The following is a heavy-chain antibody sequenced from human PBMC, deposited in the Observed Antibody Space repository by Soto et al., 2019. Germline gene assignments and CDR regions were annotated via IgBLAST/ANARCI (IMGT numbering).Heavy chain of an antibody. CDR3: ARAGEGPDTVAARPAYYYYYGMDV. D-gene: IGHD6-6*01. V-gene: IGHV3-53*01. CDR1: GFTVSSNY. Sequence: GGSLRLSCAASGFTVSSNYMSWVRQAPGKGLEWVSVIYSGGSTYYADSVKGRFTISRDNSKNTLYLQMNSLRAEDTAVYYCARAGEGPDTVAARPAYYYYYGMDVWGQGTTVTVSS. CDR2: IYSGGST. J-gene: IGHJ6*02.